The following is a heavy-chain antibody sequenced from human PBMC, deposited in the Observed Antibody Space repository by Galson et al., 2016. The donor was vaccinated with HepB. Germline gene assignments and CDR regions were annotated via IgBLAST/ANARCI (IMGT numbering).Heavy chain of an antibody. V-gene: IGHV3-23*01. J-gene: IGHJ4*02. CDR2: ISGSGGST. CDR1: GFTFSSYA. D-gene: IGHD3-16*01. CDR3: AKDRHPYDYIGGKDH. Sequence: SLRLSCAASGFTFSSYAMSWVRQAPGKGLEWVSAISGSGGSTYYADSVKGRFTISRDNSKNTLYLQMNSLRAEDTAVYYCAKDRHPYDYIGGKDHGGQGTRVTVSS.